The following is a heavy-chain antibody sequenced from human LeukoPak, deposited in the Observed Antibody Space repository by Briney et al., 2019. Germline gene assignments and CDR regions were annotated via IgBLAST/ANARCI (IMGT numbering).Heavy chain of an antibody. CDR1: GYSFTSYW. CDR2: IYPGDSDT. CDR3: ARPPISSSWYHNDAFDI. Sequence: GESLKISCKGSGYSFTSYWIGWVRQMPGKGLEWMGIIYPGDSDTRYSTSFQGQVTISADKSISTAYLQWSSLKASDTAMYYCARPPISSSWYHNDAFDIWGQGTMVTVSS. V-gene: IGHV5-51*01. J-gene: IGHJ3*02. D-gene: IGHD6-13*01.